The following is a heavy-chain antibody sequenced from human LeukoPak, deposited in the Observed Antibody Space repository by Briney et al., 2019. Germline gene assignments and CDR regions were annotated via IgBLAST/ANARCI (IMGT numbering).Heavy chain of an antibody. V-gene: IGHV4-59*01. CDR3: ARDSLWFDP. CDR2: IYYSGST. Sequence: SETLSLTCTVSGGSISSYYWSWIRQPPGKGREWIGYIYYSGSTNYNPSLKSRVTISVDTSKNQFSLNLSSVTAADTAVYYCARDSLWFDPWGQGTLVTVSS. J-gene: IGHJ5*02. CDR1: GGSISSYY.